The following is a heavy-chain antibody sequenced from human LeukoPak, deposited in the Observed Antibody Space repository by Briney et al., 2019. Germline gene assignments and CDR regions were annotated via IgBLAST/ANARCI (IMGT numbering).Heavy chain of an antibody. CDR3: ARGRPGYSRGWPFDY. CDR2: ISSSGSTI. D-gene: IGHD6-19*01. Sequence: GGSLGLSCAASGFTFSSYEMNWVRQAPGKGLEWVSYISSSGSTIYYADSVKGRFTISRDNAKNTLYLQMNSLRAEDTAVYYCARGRPGYSRGWPFDYWGQGTLVTVSS. J-gene: IGHJ4*02. V-gene: IGHV3-48*03. CDR1: GFTFSSYE.